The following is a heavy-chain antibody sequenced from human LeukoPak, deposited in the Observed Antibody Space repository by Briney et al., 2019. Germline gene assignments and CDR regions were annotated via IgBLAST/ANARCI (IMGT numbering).Heavy chain of an antibody. Sequence: PGRSLRLSCAASGFTLSNYGMHWVRQAPGKGLEWVAVISYDGSNTFYADSVKGRFTISRDNSKNTLYLQVNSLRAEDTAVYYCAKDPHSSGWYFTAFDYWGQGTLVIVSS. CDR1: GFTLSNYG. D-gene: IGHD6-19*01. CDR3: AKDPHSSGWYFTAFDY. V-gene: IGHV3-30*18. J-gene: IGHJ4*02. CDR2: ISYDGSNT.